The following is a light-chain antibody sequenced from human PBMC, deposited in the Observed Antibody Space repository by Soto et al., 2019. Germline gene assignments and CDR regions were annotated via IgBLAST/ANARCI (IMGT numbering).Light chain of an antibody. J-gene: IGKJ4*01. CDR1: QSVTSSY. V-gene: IGKV3-20*01. CDR3: HQYGSSPPT. CDR2: AAS. Sequence: EIVLTQSPGTLSLSPRERATLSCRASQSVTSSYLAWYQHKPGQAPRLLIYAASRRATGIPDRFTGSGSGTDFTLTISRLGPDDFAVYYCHQYGSSPPTFGGGTKVEIK.